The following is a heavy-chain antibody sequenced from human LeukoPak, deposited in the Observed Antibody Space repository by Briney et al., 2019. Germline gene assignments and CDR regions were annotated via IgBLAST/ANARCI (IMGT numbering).Heavy chain of an antibody. CDR3: ARVQGYYDFWSGYNNGFDP. CDR1: GGSVSSGSYY. Sequence: PSETLSLTCTVSGGSVSSGSYYWSWIRQPPGKGLEWIGYIYYSGSTNYNPSLKSRVTISVDTSKNQFSLKLSSVTAADTAVYYCARVQGYYDFWSGYNNGFDPWGQGTLVTVSS. CDR2: IYYSGST. V-gene: IGHV4-61*01. D-gene: IGHD3-3*01. J-gene: IGHJ5*02.